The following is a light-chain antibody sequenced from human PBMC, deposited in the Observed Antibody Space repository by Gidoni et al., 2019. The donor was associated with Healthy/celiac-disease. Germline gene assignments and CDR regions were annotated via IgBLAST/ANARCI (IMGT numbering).Light chain of an antibody. CDR1: NIGSKS. V-gene: IGLV3-21*02. CDR2: DDS. Sequence: SYVLTQPPSGSVAPGQTARITCGGNNIGSKSVHWYQQQPGQAPVLVVYDDSARPSGIPARFSGSNSGNTATLTISRVEAVDAAAYYCQVWDSSSDHPRVVFGGGTKLTVL. J-gene: IGLJ2*01. CDR3: QVWDSSSDHPRVV.